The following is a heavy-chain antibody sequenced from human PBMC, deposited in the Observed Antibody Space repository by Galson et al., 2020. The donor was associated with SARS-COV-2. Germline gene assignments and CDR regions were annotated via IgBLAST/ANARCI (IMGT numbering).Heavy chain of an antibody. Sequence: ASETLSLTCTVSGGSISSSSYYWGWIRQPPGKGLEWIGSMSYSGTTYYNPSLNSRVTISVDTSKNHFSLKLSSVTAADTAVYYCVKQMRSGWYYFDSWGQGTLVTVSS. CDR1: GGSISSSSYY. V-gene: IGHV4-39*01. CDR2: MSYSGTT. J-gene: IGHJ4*02. D-gene: IGHD6-19*01. CDR3: VKQMRSGWYYFDS.